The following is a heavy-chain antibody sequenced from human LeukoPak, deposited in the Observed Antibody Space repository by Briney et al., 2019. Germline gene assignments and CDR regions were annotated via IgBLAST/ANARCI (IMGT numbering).Heavy chain of an antibody. CDR2: INHSGSS. Sequence: SETLPLTCAVYVGSFTDYYWAWIRQPPGKGLEWIGEINHSGSSNHNPSLKSRVTTSVVTSKNQFSLKVTSVTAADTAVYYCARRREGYFDLWGRGNLVTVSS. V-gene: IGHV4-34*01. CDR1: VGSFTDYY. CDR3: ARRREGYFDL. J-gene: IGHJ2*01.